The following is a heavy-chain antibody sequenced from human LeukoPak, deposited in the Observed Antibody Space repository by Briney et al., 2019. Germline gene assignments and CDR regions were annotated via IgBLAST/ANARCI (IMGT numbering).Heavy chain of an antibody. CDR2: IYYSGST. CDR3: ARDRSSGWQGAFNM. V-gene: IGHV4-59*01. CDR1: GGSISSYY. Sequence: SETLSLTCTVSGGSISSYYWSWIRQPPGKGLEWIGYIYYSGSTNYNPSLKSRVTISVVTSKNQFSLKLSSVTAADTAVYYCARDRSSGWQGAFNMWGQGTKVTVSS. D-gene: IGHD6-19*01. J-gene: IGHJ3*02.